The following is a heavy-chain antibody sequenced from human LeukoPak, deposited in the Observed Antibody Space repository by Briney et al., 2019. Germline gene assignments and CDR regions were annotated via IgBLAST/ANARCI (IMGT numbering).Heavy chain of an antibody. D-gene: IGHD6-13*01. CDR1: GYTFTGYY. CDR3: ARGSKSSRTPNFDY. J-gene: IGHJ4*02. Sequence: GASVKVSCKASGYTFTGYYMHWVRQAPGQGLEWMGWINPNSGGTNYAQKFQGRVTMTRDTSISTAYMELSRLRSDDTAVYYCARGSKSSRTPNFDYWGQGTLVTVSS. CDR2: INPNSGGT. V-gene: IGHV1-2*02.